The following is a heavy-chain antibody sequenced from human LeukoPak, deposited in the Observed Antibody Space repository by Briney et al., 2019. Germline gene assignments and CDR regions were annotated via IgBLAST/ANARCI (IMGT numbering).Heavy chain of an antibody. CDR2: IRYDGINK. J-gene: IGHJ4*02. CDR1: GFTFSAYA. Sequence: GGSLRLSCAASGFTFSAYAMYWVRQAPGKGPEWVALIRYDGINKYYGDSVKGRFTISRDNSKNMLYLQMNSLRAEDTAVYYCVKTGGGWYGDYWGQGARVTASS. V-gene: IGHV3-30*02. D-gene: IGHD6-19*01. CDR3: VKTGGGWYGDY.